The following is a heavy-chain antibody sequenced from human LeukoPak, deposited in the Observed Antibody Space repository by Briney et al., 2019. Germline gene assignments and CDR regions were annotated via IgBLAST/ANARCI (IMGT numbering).Heavy chain of an antibody. CDR3: AKDKAYYYGMDV. J-gene: IGHJ6*02. Sequence: GGSLRLSCAASGFTFDDYAMHWVRQAPGKGLEWVSGISWNSGSIGYADSVKGRFTISRDNAKNSLYLQMNSLRAEDTAWYYCAKDKAYYYGMDVWGQGTTVTVSS. CDR1: GFTFDDYA. CDR2: ISWNSGSI. V-gene: IGHV3-9*01.